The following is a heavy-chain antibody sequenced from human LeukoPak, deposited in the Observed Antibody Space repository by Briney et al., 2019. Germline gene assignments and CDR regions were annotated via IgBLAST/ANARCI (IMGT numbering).Heavy chain of an antibody. CDR1: GFTFSDHY. CDR2: TRNKANSYTT. V-gene: IGHV3-72*01. CDR3: ARVPLGY. Sequence: GGSLRLSCAASGFTFSDHYMDWVRQAPGKGLEWVGRTRNKANSYTTEYAASVKGRFTISRDDSKNSLYLQMNSLKTEGTAVYYCARVPLGYWGQGTLVTVFS. D-gene: IGHD7-27*01. J-gene: IGHJ4*02.